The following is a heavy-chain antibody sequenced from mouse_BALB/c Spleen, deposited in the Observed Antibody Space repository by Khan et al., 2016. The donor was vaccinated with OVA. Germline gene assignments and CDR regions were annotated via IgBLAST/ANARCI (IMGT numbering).Heavy chain of an antibody. CDR1: GYTFTSYT. CDR3: VRDGAYCREEGWFAY. CDR2: INPSNGYT. Sequence: QVQLKQSGAELARPGASVKMSCKASGYTFTSYTIHWIKLRPGQGLEWIGYINPSNGYTNYNQKFKDKATLTADKSSTKAYMQLSSLTSDDSAVYNGVRDGAYCREEGWFAYWGQGTLVTVSA. J-gene: IGHJ3*01. D-gene: IGHD3-3*01. V-gene: IGHV1-4*01.